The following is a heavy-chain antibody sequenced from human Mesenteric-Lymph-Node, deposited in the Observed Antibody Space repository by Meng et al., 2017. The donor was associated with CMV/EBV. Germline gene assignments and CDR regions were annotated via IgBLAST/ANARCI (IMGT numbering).Heavy chain of an antibody. CDR2: IYWDDDE. V-gene: IGHV2-5*02. J-gene: IGHJ4*02. D-gene: IGHD3-10*01. Sequence: TGSFSGCSLSTSGVGVGWIRQPPGKALEWLALIYWDDDERFSPSLKSRLTITKDTSKNQVVLTMTNMDPVDTATYYCAHITTSGSGSYWGQGTLVTVSS. CDR1: GCSLSTSGVG. CDR3: AHITTSGSGSY.